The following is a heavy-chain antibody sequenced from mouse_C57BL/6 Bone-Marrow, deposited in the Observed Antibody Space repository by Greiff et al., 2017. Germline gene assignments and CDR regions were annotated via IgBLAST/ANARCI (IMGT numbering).Heavy chain of an antibody. D-gene: IGHD1-1*01. Sequence: EVQLVESGPELVKPGASVQISCKASGYSFTDYNITWVKQSNGKSLEWIGVINPNYGTTSYNQKFKGKATLTVDQSSSTAYMQLNSLTSEDSAVYYCARSLYYYGSSYKWFAYWGQGTLVTVSA. CDR2: INPNYGTT. CDR3: ARSLYYYGSSYKWFAY. CDR1: GYSFTDYN. V-gene: IGHV1-39*01. J-gene: IGHJ3*01.